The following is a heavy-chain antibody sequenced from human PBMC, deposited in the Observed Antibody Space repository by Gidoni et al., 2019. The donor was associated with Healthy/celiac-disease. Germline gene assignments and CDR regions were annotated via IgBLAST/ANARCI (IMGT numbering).Heavy chain of an antibody. CDR2: ISGSGGST. J-gene: IGHJ3*02. CDR1: GLTFSSYA. V-gene: IGHV3-23*01. Sequence: EVQLLESGGGLVQPGGSLRLSCAASGLTFSSYAMSWVRQAPGKGLEWVSAISGSGGSTYYADSVKGRFTISRDNSKNTLYLQMNSLRAEDTAVYYCAKDLTVVIVVGWVAFDIWGQGTMVTVSS. D-gene: IGHD3-22*01. CDR3: AKDLTVVIVVGWVAFDI.